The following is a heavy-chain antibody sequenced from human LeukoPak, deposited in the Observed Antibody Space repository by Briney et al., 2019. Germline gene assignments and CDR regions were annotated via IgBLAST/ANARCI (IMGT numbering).Heavy chain of an antibody. J-gene: IGHJ4*02. CDR3: ARGEPFPSGPSSREYYLDY. D-gene: IGHD6-6*01. CDR2: RSIYNGNT. V-gene: IGHV1-18*01. Sequence: ASVKVSCKASGYDFINYGISWVRQAPGQGLEWMGWRSIYNGNTDYKLQRRVTMTTDTSTSTAYMEVRSLRSDDTAVYYCARGEPFPSGPSSREYYLDYWGQGTLVTVSS. CDR1: GYDFINYG.